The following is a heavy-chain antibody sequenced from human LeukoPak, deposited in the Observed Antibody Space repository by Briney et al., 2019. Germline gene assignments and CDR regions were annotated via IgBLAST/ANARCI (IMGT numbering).Heavy chain of an antibody. D-gene: IGHD5-18*01. CDR3: ARRIILGGRGYSSGQRSIAFDI. CDR1: GGSFSGYY. J-gene: IGHJ3*02. V-gene: IGHV4-34*01. Sequence: PSETLSLTCAVYGGSFSGYYWSWIRQPPGKGLEWIGEINHSGSTNYNPSLKSRVTISVDTSKNQFSLKLTSVTAADTAVYYCARRIILGGRGYSSGQRSIAFDIWGQGTMVTVSS. CDR2: INHSGST.